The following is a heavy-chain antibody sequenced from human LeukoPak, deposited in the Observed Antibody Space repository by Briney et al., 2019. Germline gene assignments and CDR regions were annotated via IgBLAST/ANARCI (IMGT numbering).Heavy chain of an antibody. D-gene: IGHD3-10*01. CDR3: ARERDRRGNPYGLKHLDY. V-gene: IGHV4-4*07. Sequence: PSETLSLTCNVSGGSIRDYYWNWIRQPAGKGLEWIRRNYRSGSTNYNPSLKSRINMSIDTSRNQFSLHLSSVTCADTAVYFCARERDRRGNPYGLKHLDYWGQGTRVTVSS. CDR1: GGSIRDYY. J-gene: IGHJ4*02. CDR2: NYRSGST.